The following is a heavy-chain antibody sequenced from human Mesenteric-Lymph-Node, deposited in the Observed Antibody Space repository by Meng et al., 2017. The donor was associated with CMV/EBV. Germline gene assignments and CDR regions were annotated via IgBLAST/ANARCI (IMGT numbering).Heavy chain of an antibody. J-gene: IGHJ1*01. Sequence: FTSYAMSWVRQAPGQGLGWMGWINTSTGNPTYAQGFTRRFVFSLDTSVSTAYLQISSLKAEDTAVYYCARARKSVSGIAAAGTYYFQHWGQGTLVTVSS. CDR1: FTSYA. V-gene: IGHV7-4-1*02. CDR2: INTSTGNP. CDR3: ARARKSVSGIAAAGTYYFQH. D-gene: IGHD6-13*01.